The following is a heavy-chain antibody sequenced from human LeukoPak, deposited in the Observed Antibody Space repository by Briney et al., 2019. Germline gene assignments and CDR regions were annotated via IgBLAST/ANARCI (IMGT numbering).Heavy chain of an antibody. J-gene: IGHJ6*02. CDR3: AREGCTNGVCYKSNYYGMDV. CDR1: GFTFSSYA. CDR2: ISYDGSNK. Sequence: GGSLRLSCAASGFTFSSYAMHWVRQAPGKGLEWVAVISYDGSNKYYADSVKGRFTISRDNSKNTLYLQMNSLRAEDTAVYYCAREGCTNGVCYKSNYYGMDVWGQGTTVTVSS. D-gene: IGHD2-8*01. V-gene: IGHV3-30-3*01.